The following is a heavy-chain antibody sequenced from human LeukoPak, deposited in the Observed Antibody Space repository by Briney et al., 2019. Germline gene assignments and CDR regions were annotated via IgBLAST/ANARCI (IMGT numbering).Heavy chain of an antibody. Sequence: ASVKVSCKASGCTFTGYYMHWVRQAPGQGLEWMGWINTNSGGTNYAQKFQGRVTMTRDTSISTAYMELSRLRSDDTAVYYCARGRGAQYSSGWYIDYFDCWGQGTLVTVSS. V-gene: IGHV1-2*02. CDR2: INTNSGGT. CDR1: GCTFTGYY. CDR3: ARGRGAQYSSGWYIDYFDC. D-gene: IGHD6-19*01. J-gene: IGHJ4*02.